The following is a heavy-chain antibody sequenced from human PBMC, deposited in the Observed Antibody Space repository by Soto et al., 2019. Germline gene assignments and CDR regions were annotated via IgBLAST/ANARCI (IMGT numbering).Heavy chain of an antibody. D-gene: IGHD2-15*01. V-gene: IGHV3-7*01. Sequence: GGSLRLSCAASGFTFSSYWMSWVRQAPGKGLEWVANIKQDGSERYYVDSVKGRFTISRDNAKNSLFLQMNRLRAEDTAMYYCVRVSLDSYPDYWGQGILVTVSS. J-gene: IGHJ4*02. CDR3: VRVSLDSYPDY. CDR2: IKQDGSER. CDR1: GFTFSSYW.